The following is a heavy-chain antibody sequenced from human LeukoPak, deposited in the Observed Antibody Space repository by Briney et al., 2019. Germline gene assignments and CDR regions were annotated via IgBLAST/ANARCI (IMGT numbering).Heavy chain of an antibody. V-gene: IGHV4-31*03. J-gene: IGHJ4*02. D-gene: IGHD6-19*01. CDR3: ARDSSSYSSGWYGFDY. CDR2: IYYSGST. Sequence: SQTLSLTCTVSGGSISSGGYYWSWLRQHPGKGLEWIGYIYYSGSTYYNPSLKSRVTISVDTSKNQFSLKLSSVTAADTAVYYCARDSSSYSSGWYGFDYWGQGTLVTVSS. CDR1: GGSISSGGYY.